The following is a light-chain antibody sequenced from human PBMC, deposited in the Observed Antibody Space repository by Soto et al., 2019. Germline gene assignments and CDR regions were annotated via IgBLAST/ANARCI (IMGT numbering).Light chain of an antibody. CDR2: DAS. Sequence: EIVMTQSPGTLSVSPGERATLSCRASQNVSSNLAWYQQKPGQAPRLLIYDASTRATGIPARFSGSRSGTEFTLTISSLQSEDFAVYYCQQYNNWPRTFGQGTKVEIK. CDR3: QQYNNWPRT. CDR1: QNVSSN. V-gene: IGKV3-15*01. J-gene: IGKJ1*01.